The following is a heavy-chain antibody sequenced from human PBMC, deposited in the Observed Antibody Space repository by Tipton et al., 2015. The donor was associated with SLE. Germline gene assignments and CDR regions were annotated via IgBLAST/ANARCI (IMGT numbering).Heavy chain of an antibody. V-gene: IGHV3-74*01. Sequence: SLRLSCAASGFTFNRYWMYWFRLAPGKGLMWVARIDMDGTITNYADTVKGRFTISRDNAKETLYLQMNSLRAEDTAVYYCARIHYYGSGSRDYWGQGTLVTVSS. D-gene: IGHD3-10*01. CDR2: IDMDGTIT. J-gene: IGHJ4*02. CDR1: GFTFNRYW. CDR3: ARIHYYGSGSRDY.